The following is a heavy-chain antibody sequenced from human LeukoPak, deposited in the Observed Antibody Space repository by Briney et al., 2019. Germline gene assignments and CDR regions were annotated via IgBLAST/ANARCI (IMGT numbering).Heavy chain of an antibody. CDR1: GGSISSYY. CDR3: ARDEGSSYPFDY. D-gene: IGHD2-2*01. V-gene: IGHV4-59*12. CDR2: IYYSGST. J-gene: IGHJ4*02. Sequence: SETLSLTCTVSGGSISSYYWSWIRQPPGKGLEWIGSIYYSGSTYYNPSLKSRVTISVDTSKNQFSLNLSSVTAADTAVYFCARDEGSSYPFDYWGQGTLVTVSS.